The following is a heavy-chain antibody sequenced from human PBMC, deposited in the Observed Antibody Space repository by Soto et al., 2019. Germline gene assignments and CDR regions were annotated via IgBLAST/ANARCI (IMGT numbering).Heavy chain of an antibody. J-gene: IGHJ4*02. Sequence: SETLSLTCAVYGGSFSGYYWSWIRQPPGKGLEWIGEINHSGSTNYNPSLKSRVTISVDTSKNQFSLKLSSVTAADTAVYYCARVAAGTFGLVTAHVVFDYWGQGTLVTVSS. CDR1: GGSFSGYY. CDR2: INHSGST. V-gene: IGHV4-34*01. D-gene: IGHD6-13*01. CDR3: ARVAAGTFGLVTAHVVFDY.